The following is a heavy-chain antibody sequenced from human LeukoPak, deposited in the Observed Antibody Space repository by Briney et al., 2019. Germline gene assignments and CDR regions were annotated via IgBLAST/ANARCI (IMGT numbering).Heavy chain of an antibody. Sequence: GGSLRLSCAASGFTFTNYWMHWVRQSPGKGLEWLSRINSDGTTTTYADSVKGRFTIPRDNAKNTLYLQVNSLRVDDTAVYFCAFHSNNWYSFNYWGQGTLVTVSA. CDR3: AFHSNNWYSFNY. CDR1: GFTFTNYW. CDR2: INSDGTTT. J-gene: IGHJ4*02. V-gene: IGHV3-74*01. D-gene: IGHD6-13*01.